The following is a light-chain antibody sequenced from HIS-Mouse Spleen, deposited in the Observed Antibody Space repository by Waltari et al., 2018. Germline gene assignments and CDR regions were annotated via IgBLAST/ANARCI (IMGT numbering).Light chain of an antibody. CDR3: QQLNSYPPT. Sequence: DIQLTQSPSFLSASVGDRVTITCRASQGISSYLAWYQQKPGKAPKLLSYAASTLQSGVPSRFSGSGSGTEFTLTISSLQPEDFATYYCQQLNSYPPTFDQGTKVEIK. J-gene: IGKJ1*01. CDR1: QGISSY. CDR2: AAS. V-gene: IGKV1-9*01.